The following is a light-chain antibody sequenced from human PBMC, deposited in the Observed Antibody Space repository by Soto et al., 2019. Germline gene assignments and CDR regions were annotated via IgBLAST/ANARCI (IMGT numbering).Light chain of an antibody. CDR2: DVS. CDR1: SSDVGGYNY. CDR3: SSYTSSSLWV. Sequence: QSVLTQPASVSGSPGQSITISCTGTSSDVGGYNYVSWYQQHPGKAPKPMIYDVSNRPSGVSNRFSGSKSGNTASLTISGLQAEDEADYYCSSYTSSSLWVFGTGTKVTVL. V-gene: IGLV2-14*01. J-gene: IGLJ1*01.